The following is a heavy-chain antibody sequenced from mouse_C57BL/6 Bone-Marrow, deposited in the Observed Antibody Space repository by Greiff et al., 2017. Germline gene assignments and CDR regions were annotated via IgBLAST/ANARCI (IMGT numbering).Heavy chain of an antibody. Sequence: EVQLQQPGAELVRPGASVKLSCTASGFNIKDDYMHWVKQRPEQGLEWIGWIDPENGGTEYASKFQGKATMTADTSSNTAYLQLSSLTSEDTAVYYYTSHIATLVATEYFDYWGQGTTLTVSS. D-gene: IGHD1-1*01. J-gene: IGHJ2*01. CDR1: GFNIKDDY. CDR2: IDPENGGT. V-gene: IGHV14-4*01. CDR3: TSHIATLVATEYFDY.